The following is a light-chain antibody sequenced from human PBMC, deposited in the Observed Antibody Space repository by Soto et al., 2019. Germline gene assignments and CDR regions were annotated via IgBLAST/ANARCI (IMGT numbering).Light chain of an antibody. CDR3: QQYNSWPLT. CDR1: QSVSTN. J-gene: IGKJ4*01. V-gene: IGKV3D-15*01. Sequence: IVLTQSPGTLSSSPGERATLSCRASQSVSTNDLAWYQQRPGQAPRLVIYDILTRATGVPTRISGSGSGTEFTLTISSLQSEDFAVYYCQQYNSWPLTFGGGTKVDI. CDR2: DIL.